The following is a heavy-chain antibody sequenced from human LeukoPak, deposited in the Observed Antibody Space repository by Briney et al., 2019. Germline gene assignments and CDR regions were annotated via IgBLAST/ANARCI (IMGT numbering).Heavy chain of an antibody. J-gene: IGHJ5*02. D-gene: IGHD6-13*01. CDR2: IYPGDSDT. Sequence: KDGESLKISCKGSGYSFTSYWIGWVRQMPGKGLEWMGIIYPGDSDTRDSPSFQGQVTISADKSISTAYLQWSSLKASDTAMYYCARQYSSSWYEGGWFDPWGQGTLVTVSS. V-gene: IGHV5-51*01. CDR1: GYSFTSYW. CDR3: ARQYSSSWYEGGWFDP.